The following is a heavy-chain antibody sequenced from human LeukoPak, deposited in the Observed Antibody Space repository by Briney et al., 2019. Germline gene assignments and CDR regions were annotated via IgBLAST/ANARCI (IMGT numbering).Heavy chain of an antibody. V-gene: IGHV1-2*06. CDR3: ARVLKQQGSSAFDI. J-gene: IGHJ3*02. CDR1: GYTFTCYY. CDR2: INPNSGGT. D-gene: IGHD6-13*01. Sequence: ASVKVSCKASGYTFTCYYMHWVRQAPGQGLEWMGRINPNSGGTNYAQKFQGRVTMTRDTSISTAYMELSRLRSDDTAVYYCARVLKQQGSSAFDIWGQGTMVTVSS.